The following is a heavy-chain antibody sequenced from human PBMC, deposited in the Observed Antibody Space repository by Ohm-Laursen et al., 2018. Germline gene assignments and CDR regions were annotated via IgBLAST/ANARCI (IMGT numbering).Heavy chain of an antibody. Sequence: ASVKVSCKASGYTFSSYDINWVRQATGQGLEWMGWMNPNSGNTGYAQKFQGRVTMTRNTSISTAYMELSSLRSEDTAVYYCARGRSGYYYVDYWGQGTLVTVSS. D-gene: IGHD3-22*01. CDR3: ARGRSGYYYVDY. CDR2: MNPNSGNT. J-gene: IGHJ4*02. CDR1: GYTFSSYD. V-gene: IGHV1-8*01.